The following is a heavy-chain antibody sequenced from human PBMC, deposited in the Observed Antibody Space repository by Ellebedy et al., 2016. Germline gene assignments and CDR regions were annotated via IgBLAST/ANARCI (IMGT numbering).Heavy chain of an antibody. CDR1: GFTFSSYA. V-gene: IGHV3-23*01. CDR3: AKDNSDWFDP. Sequence: GGSLRLSCAASGFTFSSYAMSWVRQAPGKGLEWVSAIIGSGGSTYYAASVKGRFTISRDNSKNTRYLQMNSLRAEYTAVYYCAKDNSDWFDPWGQGTLVTVSS. D-gene: IGHD4-23*01. J-gene: IGHJ5*02. CDR2: IIGSGGST.